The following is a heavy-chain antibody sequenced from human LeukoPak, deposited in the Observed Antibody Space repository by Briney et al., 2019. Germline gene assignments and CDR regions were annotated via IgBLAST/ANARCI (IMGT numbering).Heavy chain of an antibody. V-gene: IGHV4-4*07. CDR2: IYTSGGT. CDR1: GGSISSYY. CDR3: ARDRSSSWSAPNWFDP. D-gene: IGHD6-13*01. J-gene: IGHJ5*02. Sequence: SETLSLTCTVSGGSISSYYWSWIRQPAGKGLEWIGRIYTSGGTNYNPSLKSRVTMSVDTSKNQFSLKLSSVTAADTAVYYCARDRSSSWSAPNWFDPWGQGTLVTVSS.